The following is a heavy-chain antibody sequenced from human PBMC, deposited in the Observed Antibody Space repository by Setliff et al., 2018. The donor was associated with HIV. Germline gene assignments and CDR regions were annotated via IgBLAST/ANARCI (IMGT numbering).Heavy chain of an antibody. CDR3: ARSTSPVQDYYYMDV. CDR1: GASINSYY. D-gene: IGHD1-1*01. Sequence: SETLSLTCTVSGASINSYYWTWIRQTPGRGLEWVGYIYYTGSSNYNPSLKSRVTMSVDTSRRHISLNLSSVTPGDAGVYYCARSTSPVQDYYYMDVWGTGTTVTVSS. V-gene: IGHV4-59*01. CDR2: IYYTGSS. J-gene: IGHJ6*03.